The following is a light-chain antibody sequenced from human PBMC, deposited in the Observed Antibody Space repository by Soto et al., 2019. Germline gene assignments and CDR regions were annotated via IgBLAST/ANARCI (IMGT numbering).Light chain of an antibody. CDR2: HAS. CDR3: QQYGRSPLT. Sequence: IVLTQSPGTLPLSPGERGTLSCRASQSVSNNFLAWYPQKPGQAPRLLIYHASTRATGIPDRFSGSGSGTDFTVTISRLETEDFGLYYCQQYGRSPLTFGTGTQVPVK. J-gene: IGKJ3*01. V-gene: IGKV3-20*01. CDR1: QSVSNNF.